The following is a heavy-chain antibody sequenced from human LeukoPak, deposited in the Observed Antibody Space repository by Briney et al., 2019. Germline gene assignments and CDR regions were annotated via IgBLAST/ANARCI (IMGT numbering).Heavy chain of an antibody. D-gene: IGHD3-9*01. CDR3: AKWGDYYVLTGYYVSDY. CDR1: GFTFSNYA. V-gene: IGHV3-23*01. Sequence: GGSLRLSCAASGFTFSNYAMSWVRQAPGKGLEWVSAITGGGSGIYYADSMKSRFTISRDNSKNTLYLQINSLRAEDTAVYYCAKWGDYYVLTGYYVSDYWGQGTLVTVSS. J-gene: IGHJ4*02. CDR2: ITGGGSGI.